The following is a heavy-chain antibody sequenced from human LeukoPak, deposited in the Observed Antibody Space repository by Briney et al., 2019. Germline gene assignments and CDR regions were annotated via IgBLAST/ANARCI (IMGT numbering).Heavy chain of an antibody. CDR1: GGSISSYY. D-gene: IGHD3-22*01. Sequence: SETLSLTCTVSGGSISSYYWSWIRQPPGKGLEWIGYIYYSGSTNYNPSLMSRVTISVDTSKNQFSLKLSSVTAADTAVYYCARDSSGHYFSYYYYYMDVWGKGTTVTVSS. V-gene: IGHV4-59*01. J-gene: IGHJ6*03. CDR2: IYYSGST. CDR3: ARDSSGHYFSYYYYYMDV.